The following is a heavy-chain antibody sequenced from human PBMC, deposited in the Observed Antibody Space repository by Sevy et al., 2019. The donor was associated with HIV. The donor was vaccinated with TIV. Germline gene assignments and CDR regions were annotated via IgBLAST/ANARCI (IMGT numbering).Heavy chain of an antibody. D-gene: IGHD6-19*01. CDR2: IYYSGNT. Sequence: SDTLSLTCTVSVGSISTYYWSWIRQPPGKGLEWIGHIYYSGNTNYNPSLKSRVTISLDTSKNQFSLNLNSVTAADTAVYYCARAPAGGWAVWGQGTLVTVSS. CDR3: ARAPAGGWAV. CDR1: VGSISTYY. J-gene: IGHJ4*02. V-gene: IGHV4-59*01.